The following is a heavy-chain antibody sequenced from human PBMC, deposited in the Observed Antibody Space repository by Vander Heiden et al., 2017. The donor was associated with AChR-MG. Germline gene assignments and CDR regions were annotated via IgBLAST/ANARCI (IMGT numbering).Heavy chain of an antibody. J-gene: IGHJ4*02. V-gene: IGHV4-39*01. CDR1: GGSIRSSSYY. D-gene: IGHD3-22*01. CDR3: GRLVAYDNSGYSLVGGRFFDY. Sequence: QQQLQESGPGLVKPSETLSFTCTVAGGSIRSSSYYWGWIRQPQGKGLEWIGSRYYLVSTYYNPSLKSRVTISVDTSRNQFSLSLSSVTAADTAVYYCGRLVAYDNSGYSLVGGRFFDYWGQGILVTISS. CDR2: RYYLVST.